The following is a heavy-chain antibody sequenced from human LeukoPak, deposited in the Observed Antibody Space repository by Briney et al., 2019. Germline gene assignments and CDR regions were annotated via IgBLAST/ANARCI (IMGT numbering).Heavy chain of an antibody. CDR3: ARGFSYHFDP. CDR2: IYYSGST. D-gene: IGHD2-2*01. J-gene: IGHJ5*02. V-gene: IGHV4-61*01. CDR1: GDSFSSVSYY. Sequence: SETLSLTCTVSGDSFSSVSYYWSWIRQPPGKGLEWIGYIYYSGSTNYNPSLKSRVTISVDTSKNQFSLKLTSVTAADTAVYYCARGFSYHFDPWGQGTLVTVSS.